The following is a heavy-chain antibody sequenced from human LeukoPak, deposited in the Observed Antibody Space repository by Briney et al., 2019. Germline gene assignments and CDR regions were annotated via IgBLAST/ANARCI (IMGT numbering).Heavy chain of an antibody. CDR3: AGGNDYVWGSYRPGFY. J-gene: IGHJ4*02. D-gene: IGHD3-16*02. Sequence: PGGSLRLSCAASGFTFSSYEMNWVRQAPGKGLEWVSYISSSGSTIYYADSVKGRFIISRDNAKNSLYLQMNSLRAEDTAVYYCAGGNDYVWGSYRPGFYWGQGTLVTVSS. CDR2: ISSSGSTI. CDR1: GFTFSSYE. V-gene: IGHV3-48*03.